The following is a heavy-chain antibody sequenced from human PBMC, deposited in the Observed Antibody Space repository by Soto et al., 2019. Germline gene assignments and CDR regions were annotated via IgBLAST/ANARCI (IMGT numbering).Heavy chain of an antibody. V-gene: IGHV3-9*01. Sequence: EVQLVESGGGLVQPGRSLRLSCAASGFTFDDYAMHWVRQAPGKGLEWVSGISWNSGSIGYADSVKGRFTISGDNAKNSLYLQMNSLRAEDTALYYCAKVHSGYDSAFDIWGQGTMVTVSS. CDR1: GFTFDDYA. CDR2: ISWNSGSI. CDR3: AKVHSGYDSAFDI. J-gene: IGHJ3*02. D-gene: IGHD5-12*01.